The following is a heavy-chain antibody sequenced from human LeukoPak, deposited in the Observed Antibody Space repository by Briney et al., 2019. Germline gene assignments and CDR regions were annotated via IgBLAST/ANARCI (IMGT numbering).Heavy chain of an antibody. D-gene: IGHD3-10*01. J-gene: IGHJ5*02. CDR1: GGSISSSSYY. CDR2: IYYSGST. CDR3: ARGAMVRGVIMTNWFDP. Sequence: PSETLSLTCTISGGSISSSSYYWGWIRQPPGKGLEWIGSIYYSGSTYYNPSLKSRVTISVDTSKNQFSLKLSSVTAADTAVYYCARGAMVRGVIMTNWFDPWGQGTLVTVSS. V-gene: IGHV4-39*07.